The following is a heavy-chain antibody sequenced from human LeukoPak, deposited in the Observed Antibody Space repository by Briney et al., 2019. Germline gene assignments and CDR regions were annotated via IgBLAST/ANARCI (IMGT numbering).Heavy chain of an antibody. J-gene: IGHJ4*02. D-gene: IGHD4-23*01. Sequence: ASVKVSCKASGYTFTTYYMHWVRQAPGQGLEWMGTINPSGGSTSYAQKFQGRVTMTRDTSTSTVYMELSSLRSEDTAVYYCARRWYVGYFDYWGQGTLVTVSS. V-gene: IGHV1-46*01. CDR2: INPSGGST. CDR1: GYTFTTYY. CDR3: ARRWYVGYFDY.